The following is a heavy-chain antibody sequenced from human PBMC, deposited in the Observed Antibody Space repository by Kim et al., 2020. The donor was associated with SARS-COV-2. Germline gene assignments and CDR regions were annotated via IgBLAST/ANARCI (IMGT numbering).Heavy chain of an antibody. Sequence: GGSLRLSCAASGFTFSSYGMHWVRQSPGKGLEWVAVISYDGSNRYYADSVKGRFTISRDNSKNMLYLQMNSLRAEDTAVYYCASIALARAAAGPFEYWG. CDR2: ISYDGSNR. J-gene: IGHJ4*01. CDR3: ASIALARAAAGPFEY. CDR1: GFTFSSYG. D-gene: IGHD6-13*01. V-gene: IGHV3-33*05.